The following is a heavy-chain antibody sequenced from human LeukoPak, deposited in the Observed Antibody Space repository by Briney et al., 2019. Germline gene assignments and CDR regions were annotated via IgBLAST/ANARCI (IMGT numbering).Heavy chain of an antibody. J-gene: IGHJ5*02. D-gene: IGHD3-22*01. V-gene: IGHV1-69*10. CDR1: GGTFSSYA. Sequence: SVTVSCKASGGTFSSYAISWVRQAPGQGLEWMGRIIPILGIANYAQKFQGRVTITADKSTSTAYMELSSLRSEDTAVYYCARDSLGNYYDSSGYYSGFDPWGQGTLVTVSS. CDR2: IIPILGIA. CDR3: ARDSLGNYYDSSGYYSGFDP.